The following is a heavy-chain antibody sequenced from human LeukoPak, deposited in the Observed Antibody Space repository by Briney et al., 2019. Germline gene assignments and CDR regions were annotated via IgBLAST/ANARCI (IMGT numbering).Heavy chain of an antibody. Sequence: SETLSLTCTVSGASISGHYLTWLRQPPGKGLEWIGYISHIGSTNYNPSLKSRVTISVDTSKNQFSLKLTSVTAADTAVYYCARDRISINALDMWGQGTMVTVSA. V-gene: IGHV4-59*11. J-gene: IGHJ3*02. CDR2: ISHIGST. CDR3: ARDRISINALDM. D-gene: IGHD1-14*01. CDR1: GASISGHY.